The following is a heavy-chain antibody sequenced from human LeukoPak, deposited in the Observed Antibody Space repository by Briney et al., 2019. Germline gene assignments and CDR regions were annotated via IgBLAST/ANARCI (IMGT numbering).Heavy chain of an antibody. D-gene: IGHD1-26*01. Sequence: SETLSLTCTVSGGSISSGGYYWSWIRQPPGKGLEWIGEINHSGSTNYNPSLKSRVTISVDTSKNQFSLKLSSVTAADTAVYYCARGDVGADDAFDIWGQGTMVTVSS. CDR3: ARGDVGADDAFDI. V-gene: IGHV4-39*07. CDR1: GGSISSGGYY. CDR2: INHSGST. J-gene: IGHJ3*02.